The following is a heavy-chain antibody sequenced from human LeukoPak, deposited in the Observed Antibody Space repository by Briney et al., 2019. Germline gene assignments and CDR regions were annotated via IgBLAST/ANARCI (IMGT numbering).Heavy chain of an antibody. D-gene: IGHD7-27*01. CDR1: GFPSTSYK. V-gene: IGHV3-33*03. Sequence: GGPLRLSCAASGFPSTSYKFTGLGQAPAKGLEWVAFIWSDGNFQNSADSVKGRFTVSRDNSKNTLYLHISSLRAEDTAVFYCASDNWGPESWGQGTLVTVSS. CDR3: ASDNWGPES. J-gene: IGHJ5*02. CDR2: IWSDGNFQ.